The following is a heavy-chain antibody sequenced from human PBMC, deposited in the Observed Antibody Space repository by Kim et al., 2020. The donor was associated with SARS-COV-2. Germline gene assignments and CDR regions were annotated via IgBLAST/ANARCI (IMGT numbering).Heavy chain of an antibody. V-gene: IGHV1-69*04. J-gene: IGHJ4*02. Sequence: NYAQKFQGRVTITADKSTSTAYMGLSSLRSEHTAVYYCARDRGYFTPTDYWGQGTLVTVSS. CDR3: ARDRGYFTPTDY. D-gene: IGHD5-18*01.